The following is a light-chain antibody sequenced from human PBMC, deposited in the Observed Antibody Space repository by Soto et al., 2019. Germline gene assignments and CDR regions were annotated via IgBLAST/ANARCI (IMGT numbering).Light chain of an antibody. J-gene: IGKJ4*01. CDR1: RTINTY. Sequence: DVRMTQSPSSLSASVGDTITITCRASRTINTYLNWFQQKPGEPPRLLIYGASTLHDGVPSRFSGSGSGADFTLTISGLQPEDFASYHCQQTYSHISFGGGTKVDIK. CDR2: GAS. CDR3: QQTYSHIS. V-gene: IGKV1-39*01.